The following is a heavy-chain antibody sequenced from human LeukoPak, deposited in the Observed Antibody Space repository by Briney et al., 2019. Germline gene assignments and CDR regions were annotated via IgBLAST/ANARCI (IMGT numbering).Heavy chain of an antibody. J-gene: IGHJ2*01. Sequence: SETLSLTCAVSGGSISSGGYSWSWIRQPPGKGLEWIGYIYHSGSTYYNPSLKSRVTISVDRSKNQFSLKLSSVTAADTAVYYCARLTYYYDSSGYRPLYWYFDLWGRGTLVTVSS. CDR3: ARLTYYYDSSGYRPLYWYFDL. V-gene: IGHV4-30-2*01. CDR1: GGSISSGGYS. CDR2: IYHSGST. D-gene: IGHD3-22*01.